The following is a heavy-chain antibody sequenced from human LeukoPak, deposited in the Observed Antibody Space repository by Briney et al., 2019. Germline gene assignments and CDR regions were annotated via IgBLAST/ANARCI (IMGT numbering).Heavy chain of an antibody. CDR1: GGSITTRDC. V-gene: IGHV4-4*02. CDR2: ICLDGRI. Sequence: SETLSLTCGVSGGSITTRDCWCWVRQPPGEGLEWIGEICLDGRIHYTASLKSRVSISMDRSKAQFSLNLISVTAADTAMYFCASQGGLRNDFWGQGILVTVSS. CDR3: ASQGGLRNDF. J-gene: IGHJ4*02. D-gene: IGHD2-15*01.